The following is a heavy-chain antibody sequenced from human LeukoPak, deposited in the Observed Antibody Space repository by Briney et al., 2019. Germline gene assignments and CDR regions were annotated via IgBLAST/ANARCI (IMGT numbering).Heavy chain of an antibody. J-gene: IGHJ4*02. CDR2: ISGSGGST. CDR1: GFTFSSYG. Sequence: GGSLRLSCAASGFTFSSYGMSWVRQAPGKGLQWVSAISGSGGSTYYADSVKGRFTISRDNAKNSLYLQMNSLRAEDTAVYYCARGLFTYYDILTGKDYWGQGTLVTVSS. V-gene: IGHV3-23*01. D-gene: IGHD3-9*01. CDR3: ARGLFTYYDILTGKDY.